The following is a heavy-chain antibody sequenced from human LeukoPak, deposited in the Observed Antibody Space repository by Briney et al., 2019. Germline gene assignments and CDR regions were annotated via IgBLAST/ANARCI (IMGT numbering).Heavy chain of an antibody. J-gene: IGHJ5*02. CDR3: AREDGSTSFAYP. V-gene: IGHV1-69*13. Sequence: GASVKVSCKASGYIFTNYGINWVRQAPGQGLEWMGGIIPIFGTANYAQKFQGRVTITADESTSTAYMELSSLRSEDTAVYYCAREDGSTSFAYPWGQGTLVTVSS. D-gene: IGHD2-2*01. CDR2: IIPIFGTA. CDR1: GYIFTNYG.